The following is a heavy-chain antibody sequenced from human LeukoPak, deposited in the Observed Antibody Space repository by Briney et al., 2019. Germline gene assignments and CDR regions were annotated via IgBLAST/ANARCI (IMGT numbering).Heavy chain of an antibody. J-gene: IGHJ4*02. CDR1: GGSFSGYY. V-gene: IGHV4-30-4*08. Sequence: SETLSLTCAVYGGSFSGYYWSWIRQPPGKGLEWIGYIYYSGSTYYNPSLKSRVTISVDTSKNQFSLKLSSVTAADTAVYYCARYGSALDFDYWGQGTLVTVSS. CDR2: IYYSGST. CDR3: ARYGSALDFDY. D-gene: IGHD3-10*01.